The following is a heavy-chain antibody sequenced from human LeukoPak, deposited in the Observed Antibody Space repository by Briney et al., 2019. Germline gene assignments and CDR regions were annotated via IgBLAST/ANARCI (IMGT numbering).Heavy chain of an antibody. V-gene: IGHV3-21*01. CDR3: ARVGSSLRAFDI. D-gene: IGHD3-16*01. CDR2: ISSGSSYI. J-gene: IGHJ3*02. CDR1: GFTFSSYS. Sequence: GGSLRLSCAASGFTFSSYSMNWVRQAPGKGLEWVSSISSGSSYIYYADSVKGRFTISRDNAKNSLYLQMNSLRAEDTAVYYCARVGSSLRAFDIWGQGTMVTVSS.